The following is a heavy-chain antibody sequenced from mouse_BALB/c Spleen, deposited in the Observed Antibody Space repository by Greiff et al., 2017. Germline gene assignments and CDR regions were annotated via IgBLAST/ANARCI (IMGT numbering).Heavy chain of an antibody. Sequence: EVKLVESGGGLVKPGGSLKLSCAASGFAFSSYDMSWVRQTPEKRLEWVAYISSGGGSTYYPDTVKGRFTISRDNAKNTLYLQMSSLKSEDTAMYYCARGSWFAYWGQGTLVTVSA. CDR1: GFAFSSYD. J-gene: IGHJ3*01. V-gene: IGHV5-12-1*01. CDR2: ISSGGGST. CDR3: ARGSWFAY.